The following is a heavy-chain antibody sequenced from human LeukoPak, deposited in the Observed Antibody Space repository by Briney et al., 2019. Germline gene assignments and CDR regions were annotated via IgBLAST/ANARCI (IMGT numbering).Heavy chain of an antibody. CDR3: ARDSTYYYESGSSGPHYFDN. J-gene: IGHJ4*02. D-gene: IGHD3-10*01. V-gene: IGHV3-30*01. Sequence: GKSLRLSCAASGFTFRNYALHWVRQAPGKGLEWVSLISSGGTYKYCADSVKGRFTISGDDSKNTVYLQLNSLRPEDTAVYYCARDSTYYYESGSSGPHYFDNWGQGTLVTVSS. CDR1: GFTFRNYA. CDR2: ISSGGTYK.